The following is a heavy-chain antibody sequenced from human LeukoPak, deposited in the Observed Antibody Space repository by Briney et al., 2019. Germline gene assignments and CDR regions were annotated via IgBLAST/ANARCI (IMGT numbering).Heavy chain of an antibody. V-gene: IGHV3-21*01. Sequence: GGSLRLSCAASGFTFSSYSMNWVRQAPGKGLEWVSSISSSNSYIYYVDSVKGRFTISRDNAKNSLYLQMNSLRAEDTAVYYCARDQGSGKLDYWGQGTLVTVSS. J-gene: IGHJ4*02. CDR1: GFTFSSYS. CDR2: ISSSNSYI. CDR3: ARDQGSGKLDY. D-gene: IGHD1-26*01.